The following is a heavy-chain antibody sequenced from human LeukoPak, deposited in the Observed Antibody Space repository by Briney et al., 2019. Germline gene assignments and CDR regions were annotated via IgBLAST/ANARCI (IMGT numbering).Heavy chain of an antibody. V-gene: IGHV4-4*07. CDR1: GGSISGYY. CDR3: ARDSPGYXSGWYYFDY. CDR2: IYTXXST. D-gene: IGHD6-19*01. Sequence: PSETLSLTCTVSGGSISGYYWXXXXXPAGXXXXXXXXIYTXXSTNYNPSLKXRXXXXXDTSKNQFSLKLSSVTAADTAVYYCARDSPGYXSGWYYFDYWGQGTLVTVSS. J-gene: IGHJ4*02.